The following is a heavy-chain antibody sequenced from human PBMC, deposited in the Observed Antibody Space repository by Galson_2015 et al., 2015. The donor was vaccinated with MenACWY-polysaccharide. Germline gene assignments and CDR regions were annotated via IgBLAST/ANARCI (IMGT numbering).Heavy chain of an antibody. V-gene: IGHV3-23*01. Sequence: SLRLSCAASGFTFSSYAMSWVRQAPGKGLEWVSAISGSGGSTYYADSVKGRFTISRDNSKNTLYLQMNSLRAEDTAVYYCAKGRYCSGGSCYVTDYWGQGTLVTVSS. J-gene: IGHJ4*02. CDR3: AKGRYCSGGSCYVTDY. D-gene: IGHD2-15*01. CDR1: GFTFSSYA. CDR2: ISGSGGST.